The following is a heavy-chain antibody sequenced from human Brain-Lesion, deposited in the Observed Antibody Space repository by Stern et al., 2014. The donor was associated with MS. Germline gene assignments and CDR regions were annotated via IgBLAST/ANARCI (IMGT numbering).Heavy chain of an antibody. CDR2: IYSSGST. Sequence: VQLEESGPGLVKPSETLSLTCTVSGGSINTNNYYWGWIRQPPGKGLEWIGNIYSSGSTFYSPSLKSRVTMSVDTSKNQFSLKLRSVTAADTAVYYCARTGDDFGDYSLSYWGQGTLVTVSS. D-gene: IGHD4-17*01. CDR3: ARTGDDFGDYSLSY. J-gene: IGHJ4*02. CDR1: GGSINTNNYY. V-gene: IGHV4-39*01.